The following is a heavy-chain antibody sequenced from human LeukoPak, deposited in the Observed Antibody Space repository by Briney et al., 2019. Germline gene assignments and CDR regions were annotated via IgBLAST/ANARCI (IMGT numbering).Heavy chain of an antibody. CDR3: ARGYNYGSVVYYYGLDV. D-gene: IGHD5-18*01. CDR1: GGSFSGYY. Sequence: PSETLSLTCAVYGGSFSGYYWTWIRQPPGKGLEWIGYVYYSGSTNYNPSLKSRVTISVDTSKNQFSLNLSSVTAADTAVYYCARGYNYGSVVYYYGLDVWGLGSTVTVSS. V-gene: IGHV4-59*08. CDR2: VYYSGST. J-gene: IGHJ6*02.